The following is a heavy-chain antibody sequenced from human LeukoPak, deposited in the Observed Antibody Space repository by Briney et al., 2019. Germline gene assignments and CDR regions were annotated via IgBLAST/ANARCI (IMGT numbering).Heavy chain of an antibody. CDR2: IIPILGIA. CDR3: ARGPPGYCTNGVCYPTYFDY. D-gene: IGHD2-8*01. V-gene: IGHV1-69*04. CDR1: GGTFSSYA. J-gene: IGHJ4*02. Sequence: GSSVKVSCKASGGTFSSYAISWVRQAPGQGLEWMGRIIPILGIANYAQKFQGRVTITADKSTSTAYMELSSLRSEDTAVYYCARGPPGYCTNGVCYPTYFDYWGQGTLVTVSS.